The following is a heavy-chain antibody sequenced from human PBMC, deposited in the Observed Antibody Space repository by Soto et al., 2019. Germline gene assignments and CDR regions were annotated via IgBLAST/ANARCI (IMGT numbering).Heavy chain of an antibody. V-gene: IGHV3-21*01. Sequence: VGSLRLSCAASGFTFSSYSMNWVRQAPGKGLEWVSSISSSSSYIYYADSVKGRFTTSRDNAKNSLYLQMNSLRAEDTAVYYCARKKFSKGSSPYGMDVCGQRTTVTVSS. CDR2: ISSSSSYI. D-gene: IGHD1-26*01. CDR1: GFTFSSYS. CDR3: ARKKFSKGSSPYGMDV. J-gene: IGHJ6*02.